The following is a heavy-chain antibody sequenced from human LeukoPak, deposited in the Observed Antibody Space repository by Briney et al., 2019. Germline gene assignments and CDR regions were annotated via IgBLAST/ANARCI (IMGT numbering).Heavy chain of an antibody. V-gene: IGHV4-4*07. CDR3: ARGVLQDYYDSSGLHHRGGVDY. Sequence: SETLSLTCTVSGGSINSYSWSWIRQPAGKGLEWIGRIYSTGSTHYNPSLKSRITISIDTSKNQFSLTLGSMTAADTAIYYCARGVLQDYYDSSGLHHRGGVDYWGQGTLVTVSS. CDR1: GGSINSYS. J-gene: IGHJ4*02. CDR2: IYSTGST. D-gene: IGHD3-22*01.